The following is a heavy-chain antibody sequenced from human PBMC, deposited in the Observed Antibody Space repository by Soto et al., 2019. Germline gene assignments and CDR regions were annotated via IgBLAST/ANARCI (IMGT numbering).Heavy chain of an antibody. J-gene: IGHJ5*02. V-gene: IGHV4-30-4*01. D-gene: IGHD3-3*01. CDR1: GGSISSGDYY. CDR2: IYYSGST. CDR3: ARVRDYDFWSGYYSQNWFDP. Sequence: SETLSLTCTVSGGSISSGDYYWSWIRQPPGKGLEWIGYIYYSGSTYYNPSLKSRVTISVDTSKNQFSLKLSSVTAADTAVYYCARVRDYDFWSGYYSQNWFDPWGQGTLATVSS.